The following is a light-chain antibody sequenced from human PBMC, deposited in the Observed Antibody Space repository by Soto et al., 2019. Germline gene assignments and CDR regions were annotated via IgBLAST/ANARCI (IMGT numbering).Light chain of an antibody. CDR1: NSNIGTGFD. V-gene: IGLV1-40*01. CDR3: QTSDSGLFGLI. CDR2: GTS. Sequence: QSALTQPPSVSGAPGQRVTIACTGNNSNIGTGFDVHWYRHFPGAAPKLLLSGTSHRPSGVPDRFSGSKSGTSASLAITGLQADDEADYYCQTSDSGLFGLIFGTGIKVTVL. J-gene: IGLJ1*01.